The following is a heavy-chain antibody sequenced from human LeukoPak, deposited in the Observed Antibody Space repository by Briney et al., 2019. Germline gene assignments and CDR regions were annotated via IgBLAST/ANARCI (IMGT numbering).Heavy chain of an antibody. D-gene: IGHD1-26*01. CDR3: AREEWELRTLYYFDY. CDR2: IKLDGSTK. CDR1: GLIFSNYW. J-gene: IGHJ4*02. Sequence: GGSLRLSCAASGLIFSNYWMSWVRQAPGKGLEWVANIKLDGSTKDYVDSVKGRFTISRDNAKNSLYLQMNSLRAEDTAVYYCAREEWELRTLYYFDYWGQGTLVTVSS. V-gene: IGHV3-7*01.